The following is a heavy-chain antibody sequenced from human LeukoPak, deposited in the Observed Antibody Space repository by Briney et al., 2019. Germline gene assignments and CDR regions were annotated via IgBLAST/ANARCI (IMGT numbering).Heavy chain of an antibody. V-gene: IGHV1-46*01. CDR2: INPSGGST. CDR1: GYTFTSYY. CDR3: ARGEVLLWFGELLHRNWFDP. D-gene: IGHD3-10*01. Sequence: ASVKVSCKASGYTFTSYYMHWVRQAPGQGLEWMGIINPSGGSTSYAQKFQGRVTMTRDMSTSTVYMELSSLRSEDTAVYYCARGEVLLWFGELLHRNWFDPWGQGTLATVSS. J-gene: IGHJ5*02.